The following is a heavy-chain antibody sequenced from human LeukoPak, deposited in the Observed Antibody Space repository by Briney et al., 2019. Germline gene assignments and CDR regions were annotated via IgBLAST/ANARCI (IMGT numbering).Heavy chain of an antibody. Sequence: PGASLRLSCAASGFTFSSYSMNWVRQAPGKGLEWVSSISSNSSYIYYADSVKGRFTISRDNAKNSLYLQMNSLRAEDTAVYYCAREITMIVVTDAFDIWGQGTKVTVS. D-gene: IGHD3-22*01. CDR2: ISSNSSYI. CDR1: GFTFSSYS. J-gene: IGHJ3*02. V-gene: IGHV3-21*01. CDR3: AREITMIVVTDAFDI.